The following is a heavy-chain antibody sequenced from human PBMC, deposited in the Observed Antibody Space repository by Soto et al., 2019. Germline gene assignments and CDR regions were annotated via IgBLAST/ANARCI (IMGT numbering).Heavy chain of an antibody. Sequence: GGSLRLSCAASGFTFSSYGMHWVRQAPGKGLEWVAVISYDGSNKYYADSVKGRFTISRDNSKNTLYLQMNSLRAEDTAVYYCAKERSRHAVFYYYGMDVWGQGTTVTVSS. J-gene: IGHJ6*02. CDR2: ISYDGSNK. V-gene: IGHV3-30*18. CDR3: AKERSRHAVFYYYGMDV. D-gene: IGHD4-17*01. CDR1: GFTFSSYG.